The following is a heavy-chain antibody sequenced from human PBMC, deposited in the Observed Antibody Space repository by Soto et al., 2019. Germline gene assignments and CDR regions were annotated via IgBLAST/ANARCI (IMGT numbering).Heavy chain of an antibody. CDR2: IYYSGST. J-gene: IGHJ6*02. Sequence: TSETLSLTCTVSGGSISSYYWSWIRQPPGKGLEWIGYIYYSGSTNYNPSLKGRVTISVDTSKNQFSLKLSSVTAADTAVYYCARSNSDYYDSSGYPAASFYYYYYYGMDVWGQGTTVTVSS. CDR3: ARSNSDYYDSSGYPAASFYYYYYYGMDV. CDR1: GGSISSYY. D-gene: IGHD3-22*01. V-gene: IGHV4-59*01.